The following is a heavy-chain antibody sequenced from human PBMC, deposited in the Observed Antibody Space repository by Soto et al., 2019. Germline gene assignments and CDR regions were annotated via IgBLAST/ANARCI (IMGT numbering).Heavy chain of an antibody. J-gene: IGHJ4*02. D-gene: IGHD3-22*01. V-gene: IGHV3-33*01. CDR1: GFTFSSYG. CDR2: IWYDGSNK. CDR3: AREEDSSGYGQYYFDY. Sequence: GGSLRLSCAASGFTFSSYGMHWVRQAPGKGLEWVAVIWYDGSNKYYADSVKGRFTTSRDNSKSTLYLQMNSLRAEDTAVYYCAREEDSSGYGQYYFDYWGQGTLVTVSS.